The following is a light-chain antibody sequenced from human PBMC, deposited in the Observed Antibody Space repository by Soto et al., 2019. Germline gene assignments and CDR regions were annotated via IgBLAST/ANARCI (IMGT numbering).Light chain of an antibody. V-gene: IGKV1-39*01. Sequence: DIQMTQSPFSLSVSVGDRVTITCRASQSINRDLNWYQQKPGKAPNLLIYAAFTLESGVPSRFSGSGSGTDFTLTISSIQLEDFAAYYCQQNYSTPLAFGGGTKVAIK. CDR2: AAF. CDR3: QQNYSTPLA. J-gene: IGKJ4*01. CDR1: QSINRD.